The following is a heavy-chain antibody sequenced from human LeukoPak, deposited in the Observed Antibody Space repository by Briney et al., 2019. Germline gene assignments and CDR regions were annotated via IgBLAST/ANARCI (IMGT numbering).Heavy chain of an antibody. J-gene: IGHJ3*02. CDR2: IIPIFGTA. V-gene: IGHV1-69*13. CDR1: GGTFSSYA. CDR3: ARASQLWFGELYRSDAFDI. D-gene: IGHD3-10*01. Sequence: ASVKVSCKASGGTFSSYAISWVRQAPGQGLEWMGGIIPIFGTANCAQKFQGRVTITANESTSTAYMELSSLRSEDTAVYYCARASQLWFGELYRSDAFDIWGQGTMVTVSS.